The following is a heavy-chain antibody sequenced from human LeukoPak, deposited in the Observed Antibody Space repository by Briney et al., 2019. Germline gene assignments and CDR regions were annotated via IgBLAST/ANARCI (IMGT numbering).Heavy chain of an antibody. D-gene: IGHD4-17*01. V-gene: IGHV1-18*01. CDR3: VREAVTTVFDY. Sequence: GASVKLSCKASGYTFTSYGISWVRQAPGPGLEWMEWISAYNGNTNYAQKRQGRVTMTTATSTSTAYMELRSLRSDDTAVYYCVREAVTTVFDYWGQGTPVTVSS. J-gene: IGHJ4*02. CDR1: GYTFTSYG. CDR2: ISAYNGNT.